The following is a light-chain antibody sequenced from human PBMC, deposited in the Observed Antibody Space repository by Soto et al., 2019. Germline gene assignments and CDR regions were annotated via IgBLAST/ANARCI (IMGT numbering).Light chain of an antibody. CDR2: AVT. J-gene: IGLJ1*01. V-gene: IGLV2-14*01. Sequence: QSALTQPASVSGSPGQSITISCTGTSSDIGGYNYVSWYQQHPGKAPKLMIYAVTDRPSGISYRFSGSKSANTASLTISGLQAEDEADYYCCLYTTSGTFVFGTGTKLTVL. CDR3: CLYTTSGTFV. CDR1: SSDIGGYNY.